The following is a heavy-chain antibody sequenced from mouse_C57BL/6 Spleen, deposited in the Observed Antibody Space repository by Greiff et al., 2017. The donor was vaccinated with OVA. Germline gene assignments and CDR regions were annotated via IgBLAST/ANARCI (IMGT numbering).Heavy chain of an antibody. V-gene: IGHV1-42*01. Sequence: EVQLQQSGPELVKPGASVKISCKASGYSFTGYYMNWVKQSPEKSLEWIGEINPSTGGTTYNQKFKAKATLTVDKSSSTAYMQLKSLTSEDSAVYYCARWSYVYWGQGTLVTVSA. CDR1: GYSFTGYY. D-gene: IGHD2-12*01. J-gene: IGHJ3*01. CDR2: INPSTGGT. CDR3: ARWSYVY.